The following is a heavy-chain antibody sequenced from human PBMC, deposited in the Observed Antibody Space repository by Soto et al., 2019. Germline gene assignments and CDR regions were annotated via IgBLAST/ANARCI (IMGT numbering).Heavy chain of an antibody. CDR3: AREGRDYYDSSGYWDDAFDI. J-gene: IGHJ3*02. CDR2: ISYDGGNK. CDR1: GFTFSSYA. V-gene: IGHV3-30-3*01. Sequence: PGGSLRLSCAASGFTFSSYAMHWVRQAPGKGLEWVAVISYDGGNKYYADSVKGRFTISRDNSKNTLYLQMNSLRAEDTAVYYCAREGRDYYDSSGYWDDAFDIWGQGTMVTVSS. D-gene: IGHD3-22*01.